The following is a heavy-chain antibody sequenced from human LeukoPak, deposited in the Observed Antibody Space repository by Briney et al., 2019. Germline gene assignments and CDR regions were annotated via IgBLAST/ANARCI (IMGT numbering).Heavy chain of an antibody. CDR1: GGSISSSSYY. V-gene: IGHV4-39*01. CDR3: ARQADSGSY. D-gene: IGHD1-26*01. Sequence: SETLSLTCTVSGGSISSSSYYWGWIRQPPGKGLEWIGSIYYSGSTYYNPSLKSRVTISVDTSKNQFSLKLSSVTAADTAVYYCARQADSGSYWGQGTLITVSS. CDR2: IYYSGST. J-gene: IGHJ4*02.